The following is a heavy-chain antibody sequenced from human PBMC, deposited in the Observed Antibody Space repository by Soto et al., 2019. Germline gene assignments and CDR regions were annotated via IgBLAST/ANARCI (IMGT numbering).Heavy chain of an antibody. D-gene: IGHD3-10*01. CDR1: GFTFSSYA. V-gene: IGHV3-23*01. CDR2: ISGSGGST. CDR3: AKTLLLWFGELFIFDY. Sequence: GGSLRLSCAASGFTFSSYAMSWVRQAPGKGLEWVSAISGSGGSTYYADSVKGRFTISRDNSKNTLYLQMNSLRAEDTAVYYCAKTLLLWFGELFIFDYWGQGTLVTVSS. J-gene: IGHJ4*02.